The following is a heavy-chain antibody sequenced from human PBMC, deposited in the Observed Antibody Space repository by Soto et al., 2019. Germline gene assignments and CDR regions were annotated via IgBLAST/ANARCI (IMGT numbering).Heavy chain of an antibody. CDR2: MNPNSGNT. D-gene: IGHD5-18*01. CDR3: ARVKQLWFEGFVDI. Sequence: ASVKVSCKASGYTFTSYDINWVRQATGQGLEWMGWMNPNSGNTGYAQKFQGRVTMTRNTSISTAYMELSSLRSEDTAVYYCARVKQLWFEGFVDIWGQGTMVTVSS. V-gene: IGHV1-8*01. J-gene: IGHJ3*02. CDR1: GYTFTSYD.